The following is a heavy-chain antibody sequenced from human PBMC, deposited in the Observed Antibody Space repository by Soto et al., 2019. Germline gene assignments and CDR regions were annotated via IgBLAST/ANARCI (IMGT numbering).Heavy chain of an antibody. Sequence: QVQLVQSGAEVKKPGSSVKVSCKASGGTFSSYAISWVRQAPGQGLEWMGGIIPIFGTANYAQKFQGRVTITADESTSSAYMELSSVRSEDTDVYYCAKYCTNGVCYFYGMDVWGQGTTVTVSS. CDR1: GGTFSSYA. D-gene: IGHD2-8*01. CDR3: AKYCTNGVCYFYGMDV. J-gene: IGHJ6*02. CDR2: IIPIFGTA. V-gene: IGHV1-69*01.